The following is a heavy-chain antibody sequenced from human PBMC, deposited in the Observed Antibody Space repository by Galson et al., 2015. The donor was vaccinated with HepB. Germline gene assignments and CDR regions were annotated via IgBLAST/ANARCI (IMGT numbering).Heavy chain of an antibody. D-gene: IGHD1-26*01. Sequence: SLRLSCAASGFTFSRHGMHWVRQTPGKGLEWVSGISGGGYTYYADSVKGRFPISRDNSKNTMYMQMNSLRVEDTAVYFCAKDQLVGTTGAYFDNWGQGTLVTVSS. CDR2: ISGGGYT. CDR3: AKDQLVGTTGAYFDN. V-gene: IGHV3-23*01. CDR1: GFTFSRHG. J-gene: IGHJ4*02.